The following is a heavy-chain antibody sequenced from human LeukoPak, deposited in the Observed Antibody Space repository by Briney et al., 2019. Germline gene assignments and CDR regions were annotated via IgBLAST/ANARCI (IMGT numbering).Heavy chain of an antibody. CDR3: ANPPTVTSFHY. CDR2: ISGSGDNT. D-gene: IGHD4-11*01. CDR1: GGSFSGYY. Sequence: ETLSLTCAVYGGSFSGYYWSWIRQPPGKGLEWISSISGSGDNTYYADSVKGRFTISRDNSKNTLYLQMNSLRAEDTAIYYCANPPTVTSFHYWGQGTLVTVSS. V-gene: IGHV3-23*01. J-gene: IGHJ4*02.